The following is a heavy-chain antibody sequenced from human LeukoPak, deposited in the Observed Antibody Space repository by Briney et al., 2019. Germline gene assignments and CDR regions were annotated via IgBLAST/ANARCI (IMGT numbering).Heavy chain of an antibody. J-gene: IGHJ4*02. CDR1: GGSISSSNW. Sequence: SETLSLTCAVSGGSISSSNWWTWVRQPPGKGLEGIGEIYRSGSTNYNPSLKSRVTISVDTSKNQFSLKLSSVTAADTAVYYCARVRYDILTFYFDYWGQGTLVTVSS. V-gene: IGHV4-4*02. D-gene: IGHD3-9*01. CDR2: IYRSGST. CDR3: ARVRYDILTFYFDY.